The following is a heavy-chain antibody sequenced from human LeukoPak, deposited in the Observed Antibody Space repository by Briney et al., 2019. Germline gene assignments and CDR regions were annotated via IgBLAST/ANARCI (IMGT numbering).Heavy chain of an antibody. D-gene: IGHD5-18*01. CDR3: ARRGYSSYYFDY. Sequence: ASVKVSCKASGYTSTGYYMHWVRQAPGQGLEWMGIINPSGGSTNYAQKFQGRVTMTRDMSTSTVYMELSSLRSEDTAVYYCARRGYSSYYFDYWGQGTLVTVSS. J-gene: IGHJ4*02. CDR1: GYTSTGYY. CDR2: INPSGGST. V-gene: IGHV1-46*01.